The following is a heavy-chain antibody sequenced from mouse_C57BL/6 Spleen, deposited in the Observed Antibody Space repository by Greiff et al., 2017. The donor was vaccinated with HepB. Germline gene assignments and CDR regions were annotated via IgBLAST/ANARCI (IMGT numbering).Heavy chain of an antibody. Sequence: QVQLQQSGPELVKPGASVKISCKASGYAFSSSWMNWVKQRPGKGLEWIGRIYPGDGDTNYNGKFKGKATLTADKSSSTAYMQLISLTSEDSAVYFCARCIYYYGSSYPSYAMDYWGQGTSVTVSS. CDR2: IYPGDGDT. V-gene: IGHV1-82*01. D-gene: IGHD1-1*01. J-gene: IGHJ4*01. CDR1: GYAFSSSW. CDR3: ARCIYYYGSSYPSYAMDY.